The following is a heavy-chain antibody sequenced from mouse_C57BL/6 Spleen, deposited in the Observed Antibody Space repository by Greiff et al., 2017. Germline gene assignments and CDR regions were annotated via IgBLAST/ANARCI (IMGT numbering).Heavy chain of an antibody. Sequence: VQLQQPGAELVRPGSSVKLSCKASGYTFTSYWMDWVKQRPGQGLEWIGNIYPSDSETHYNQKFKDKATLTVDKSSSTAYMQLSSLTSEDPAVYYCARDPGFDYWGQGTTLTVSS. CDR1: GYTFTSYW. J-gene: IGHJ2*01. CDR3: ARDPGFDY. V-gene: IGHV1-61*01. CDR2: IYPSDSET. D-gene: IGHD4-1*01.